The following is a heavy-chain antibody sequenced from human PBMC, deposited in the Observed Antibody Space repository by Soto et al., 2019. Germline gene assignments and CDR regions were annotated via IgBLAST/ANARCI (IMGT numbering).Heavy chain of an antibody. D-gene: IGHD3-16*01. CDR2: ISTYNGNT. J-gene: IGHJ6*02. V-gene: IGHV1-18*01. Sequence: ASVKVSCKASGYRFNSYGISWVRQAPGQGLEWMGWISTYNGNTHYAQKFQGRVTMTTDTSTTTAYMELRSLRSDDTAVYYCARRLEGMYYYPMDVWGQGTTVTVSS. CDR1: GYRFNSYG. CDR3: ARRLEGMYYYPMDV.